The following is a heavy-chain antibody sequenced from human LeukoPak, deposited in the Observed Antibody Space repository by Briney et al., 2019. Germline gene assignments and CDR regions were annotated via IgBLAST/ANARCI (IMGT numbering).Heavy chain of an antibody. D-gene: IGHD3-16*02. CDR1: GYTFTSYG. J-gene: IGHJ4*02. V-gene: IGHV1-18*01. CDR2: ISAYNGNT. Sequence: GASVKVSCKASGYTFTSYGISRVRQAPGQGLEWMGWISAYNGNTNYAQKLQGRVTMTTDTSTSTAYMELRSLRSDDTAVYYCARVGDYVWGSYRSYNFDYWGQGTLVTVSS. CDR3: ARVGDYVWGSYRSYNFDY.